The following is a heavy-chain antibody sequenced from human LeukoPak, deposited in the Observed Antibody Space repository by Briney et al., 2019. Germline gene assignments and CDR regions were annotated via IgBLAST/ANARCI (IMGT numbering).Heavy chain of an antibody. D-gene: IGHD3-10*01. Sequence: SQTLSLTCTVSGGSISSGGYYWSWIRQHPGKGLEWIGYIYYSGSTYYNPTLKSRVTISVDTSKTQFSLKLSSVTAADTAVYYCARSATEQTYYYGSGSYSYFDYWGQGTLVTVSS. CDR2: IYYSGST. CDR1: GGSISSGGYY. CDR3: ARSATEQTYYYGSGSYSYFDY. V-gene: IGHV4-31*03. J-gene: IGHJ4*02.